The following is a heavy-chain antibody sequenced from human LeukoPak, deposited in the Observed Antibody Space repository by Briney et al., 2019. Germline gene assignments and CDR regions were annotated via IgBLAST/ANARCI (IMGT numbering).Heavy chain of an antibody. CDR1: GSTFSSYG. CDR2: ISYDGSNK. Sequence: GGSLRLSCAASGSTFSSYGMHWVRQAPGEGLEWVAVISYDGSNKYYADSVKGRFTISRDNSKNTLYLQMNSLRPEDTAVYYCAKDRSSGWYSFQHWGQGTLVSVSS. CDR3: AKDRSSGWYSFQH. V-gene: IGHV3-30*18. D-gene: IGHD6-19*01. J-gene: IGHJ1*01.